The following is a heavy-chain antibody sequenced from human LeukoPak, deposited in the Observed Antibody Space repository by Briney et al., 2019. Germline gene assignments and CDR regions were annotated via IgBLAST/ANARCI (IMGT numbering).Heavy chain of an antibody. D-gene: IGHD1-14*01. Sequence: GESLKISCKGSGYSFSIYWIGWVRQVPGKGLEWMGIIYPADSDTRYNPSFQGQVTISADKSISTAYLQWSSLKASDTAMYYCARPGEPTHLLDAFDIWGQGQWSPSLQ. J-gene: IGHJ3*02. CDR2: IYPADSDT. CDR3: ARPGEPTHLLDAFDI. V-gene: IGHV5-51*01. CDR1: GYSFSIYW.